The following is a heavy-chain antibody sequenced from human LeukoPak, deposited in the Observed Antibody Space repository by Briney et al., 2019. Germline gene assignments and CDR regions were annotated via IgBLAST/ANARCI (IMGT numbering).Heavy chain of an antibody. CDR1: GGSFSGYY. CDR2: INHSGST. D-gene: IGHD3-22*01. CDR3: ARDPPMYYYDSSGYYHPFDY. J-gene: IGHJ4*02. V-gene: IGHV4-34*01. Sequence: PSETLSLTCAAYGGSFSGYYWSWIRQPPGKGLEWIGEINHSGSTNYNPSLKSRVTISVDTSKNQFSLKLSSVTAADTAVYYCARDPPMYYYDSSGYYHPFDYWGQGTLVTVSS.